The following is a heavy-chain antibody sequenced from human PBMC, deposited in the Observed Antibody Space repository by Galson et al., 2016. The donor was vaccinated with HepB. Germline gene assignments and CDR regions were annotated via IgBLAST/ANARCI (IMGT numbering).Heavy chain of an antibody. Sequence: SLRLSCAASGFTFSTYSMNWVRQAPGRGLEWVSSISGRTSSYVYYADSVRGRFTISRDDAKNSLYLQMNSLGAADTAVYYCVRDRGSSSSGLSWYYYGMDVWGQGTTVTVSS. CDR3: VRDRGSSSSGLSWYYYGMDV. D-gene: IGHD6-6*01. J-gene: IGHJ6*02. CDR2: ISGRTSSYV. CDR1: GFTFSTYS. V-gene: IGHV3-21*04.